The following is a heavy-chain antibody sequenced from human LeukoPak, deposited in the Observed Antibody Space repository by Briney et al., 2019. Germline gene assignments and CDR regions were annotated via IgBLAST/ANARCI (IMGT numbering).Heavy chain of an antibody. CDR2: IYYSGST. D-gene: IGHD3-10*01. Sequence: SETLSLTCTVSGGSISSYYWSWIRQPPGKGLEWIGYIYYSGSTNYNPSLKSRVTISVDTSKNQFSLKLSSVTAADTAVYYCAGVSYGSGSYYYYGMDVWGQGTTVTVSS. V-gene: IGHV4-59*01. CDR1: GGSISSYY. CDR3: AGVSYGSGSYYYYGMDV. J-gene: IGHJ6*02.